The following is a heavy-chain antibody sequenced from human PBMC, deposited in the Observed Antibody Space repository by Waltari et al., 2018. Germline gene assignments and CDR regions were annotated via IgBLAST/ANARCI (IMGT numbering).Heavy chain of an antibody. V-gene: IGHV4-38-2*01. CDR2: IYHSGST. J-gene: IGHJ4*02. D-gene: IGHD3-10*01. CDR1: GYYISSGYY. CDR3: ARSGQGGSEYYYGSGSYYFDY. Sequence: QVQLQESGPGLVKPSETLSLTCAVSGYYISSGYYWGWIRQPPGKGLEWIGSIYHSGSTYYNPSLKSRVTISVDTSKNQFSLKLSSVTAADTAVYYCARSGQGGSEYYYGSGSYYFDYWGQGTLVTVSS.